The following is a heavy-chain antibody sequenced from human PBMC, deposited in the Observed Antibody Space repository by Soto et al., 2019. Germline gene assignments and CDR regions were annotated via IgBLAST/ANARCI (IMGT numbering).Heavy chain of an antibody. CDR2: INHSGST. CDR3: ARGPNGEQFDY. V-gene: IGHV4-34*01. Sequence: SETLSLTCAVYGGSFSGYYWSWIRQPPGKGLEWIGEINHSGSTNYNPSLKSRVTISVDTSKNQFSLKLSSVTAADTAVYYCARGPNGEQFDYWGQGTLVTVSS. J-gene: IGHJ4*02. CDR1: GGSFSGYY. D-gene: IGHD4-17*01.